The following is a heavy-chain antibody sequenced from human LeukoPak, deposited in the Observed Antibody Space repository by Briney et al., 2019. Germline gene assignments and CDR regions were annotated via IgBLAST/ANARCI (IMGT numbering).Heavy chain of an antibody. D-gene: IGHD6-6*01. CDR3: ARVRISSSAPDDY. V-gene: IGHV3-7*01. Sequence: PGGSLRLSCAASGFTFSSYWMSWVRQAPGKGLEWVANIKQDGSEKYYVDSVKGRFTISRDNAKNSLYLQMNSLRAEDTAVYYCARVRISSSAPDDYWGQGTLVTVSS. J-gene: IGHJ4*02. CDR2: IKQDGSEK. CDR1: GFTFSSYW.